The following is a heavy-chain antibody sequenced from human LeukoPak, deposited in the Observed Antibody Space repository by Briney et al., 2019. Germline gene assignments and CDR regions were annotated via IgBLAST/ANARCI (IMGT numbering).Heavy chain of an antibody. Sequence: PSETLSLTCTVSGGSISSSSYYWGWIRQPPGKGLEWIGSIYYSGSTYYNPSLKSRVTISVDTSKNQFSLKLSSVTAADTAVYYCARGYYDSSGYYLPVLFDYWGQGTLVTVSS. CDR3: ARGYYDSSGYYLPVLFDY. CDR2: IYYSGST. D-gene: IGHD3-22*01. V-gene: IGHV4-39*01. J-gene: IGHJ4*02. CDR1: GGSISSSSYY.